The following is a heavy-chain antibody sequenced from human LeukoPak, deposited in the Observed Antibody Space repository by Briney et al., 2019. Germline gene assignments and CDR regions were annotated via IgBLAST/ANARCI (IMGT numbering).Heavy chain of an antibody. V-gene: IGHV3-21*01. CDR1: GFTFSSYA. CDR2: ISSSSSYI. D-gene: IGHD3-22*01. CDR3: ASFTIIRGRFIVFDI. Sequence: GGSLRLSCAASGFTFSSYAMSWVRQAPGKGLEWVSSISSSSSYIYYADSVKGRFTISRDNAKNSLYLQMNSLRAEDTAVYYCASFTIIRGRFIVFDIWGQGTMVTVSS. J-gene: IGHJ3*02.